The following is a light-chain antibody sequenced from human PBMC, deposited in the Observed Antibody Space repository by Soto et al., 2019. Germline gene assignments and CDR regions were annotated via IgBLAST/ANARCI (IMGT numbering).Light chain of an antibody. J-gene: IGLJ1*01. CDR2: DVS. Sequence: QSALTQPRSVSGSPGQSVAISCTGTSNEVGAHNYVSWYQQHPGKAPKLMIYDVSKRPSGVPDRFSGSKSGNTASLTISGLQAEDEADYYCGSYGVISVFGTGTKLTVL. CDR3: GSYGVISV. CDR1: SNEVGAHNY. V-gene: IGLV2-11*01.